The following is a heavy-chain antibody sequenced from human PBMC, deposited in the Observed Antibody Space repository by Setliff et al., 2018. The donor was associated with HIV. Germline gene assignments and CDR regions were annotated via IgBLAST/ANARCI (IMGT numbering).Heavy chain of an antibody. CDR3: VRDLAAINMVRGRLYYYYYMDV. CDR1: GFTLTAHA. V-gene: IGHV3-72*01. CDR2: SKNKVDGYST. D-gene: IGHD3-10*01. Sequence: PGGSLRLSCAASGFTLTAHAMDWVRQAPGKGLEWVARSKNKVDGYSTEHSPSLNGRFIISRDESANSLHLQMNDLKIEDTAVYYCVRDLAAINMVRGRLYYYYYMDVWGKGTTVTVSS. J-gene: IGHJ6*03.